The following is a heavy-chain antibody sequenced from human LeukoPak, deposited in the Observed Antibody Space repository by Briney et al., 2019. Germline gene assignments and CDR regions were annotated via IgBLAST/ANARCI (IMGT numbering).Heavy chain of an antibody. D-gene: IGHD3-16*01. CDR3: ARYYDYVWGSYLDY. CDR1: GFTVSSNY. Sequence: PGGSLRLSCAASGFTVSSNYMSWVRQAPGKGLEWVSVIYSGGSTFYADSVKGRFTISRDNSKNTLFLQMNSPRAEDTAVYYCARYYDYVWGSYLDYWGQGTLVTVSS. CDR2: IYSGGST. V-gene: IGHV3-53*01. J-gene: IGHJ4*02.